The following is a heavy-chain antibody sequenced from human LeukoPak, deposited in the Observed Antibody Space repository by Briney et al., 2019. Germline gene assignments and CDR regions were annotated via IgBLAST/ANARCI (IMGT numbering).Heavy chain of an antibody. CDR2: ISGSGGST. CDR1: GFTFSSYA. J-gene: IGHJ4*02. CDR3: AKAHSFYDSSGYYFDY. Sequence: GGSLRLSCAASGFTFSSYAMSWVRQAPGKGLEWVSAISGSGGSTYYADSVKGRFTISRDNSKNTLYLQMSSLRAEDTAVYYCAKAHSFYDSSGYYFDYWGQGTLVTVSS. V-gene: IGHV3-23*01. D-gene: IGHD3-22*01.